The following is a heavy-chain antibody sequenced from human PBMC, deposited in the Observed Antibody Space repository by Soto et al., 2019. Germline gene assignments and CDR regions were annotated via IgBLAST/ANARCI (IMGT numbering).Heavy chain of an antibody. J-gene: IGHJ4*02. CDR1: GFSFSDYY. CDR3: ARDLSSSWYYFDY. CDR2: ISTGSSYT. V-gene: IGHV3-11*05. Sequence: QVQLVESGGGLVKPGGSLRLSCAASGFSFSDYYMSWIRQAPGTGLEYVAYISTGSSYTNYADSVKGRFAISRDNAKNSLYLQMISLRAEDTAVYYCARDLSSSWYYFDYWGQGTLVTVSS. D-gene: IGHD6-13*01.